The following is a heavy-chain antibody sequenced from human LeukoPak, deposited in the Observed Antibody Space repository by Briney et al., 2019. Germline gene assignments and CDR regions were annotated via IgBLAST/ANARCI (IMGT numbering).Heavy chain of an antibody. V-gene: IGHV3-23*01. CDR3: ARRAYDAFDI. Sequence: GGSLRLSCAASGFTFSSNAMSGVRQAPGKGLECVSTISDSGGSTYYADSVKGRFTISRDNSKNTLYLQMNSLRAEDTAVYYCARRAYDAFDIWGQGTMVTVSS. CDR1: GFTFSSNA. J-gene: IGHJ3*02. CDR2: ISDSGGST.